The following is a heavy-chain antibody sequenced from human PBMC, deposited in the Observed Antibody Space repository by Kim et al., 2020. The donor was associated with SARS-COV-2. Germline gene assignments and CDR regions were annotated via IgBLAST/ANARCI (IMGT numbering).Heavy chain of an antibody. Sequence: SVKVSCKASGGTFSSYAISWVRQAPGQGLEWMGGIIPIFGTANYAQKFQGRVTITADESTSTAYMELSSLRSEDTAVYYCAREGAGSRFGGRWSFDYWGQGSLVTVSS. CDR2: IIPIFGTA. CDR1: GGTFSSYA. J-gene: IGHJ4*02. V-gene: IGHV1-69*13. CDR3: AREGAGSRFGGRWSFDY. D-gene: IGHD3-10*01.